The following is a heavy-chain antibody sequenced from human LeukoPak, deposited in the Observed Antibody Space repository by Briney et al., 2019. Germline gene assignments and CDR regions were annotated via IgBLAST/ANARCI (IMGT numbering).Heavy chain of an antibody. Sequence: ASETLSLTCTVSGGSISSGTYCWSWIRQPAGKGLEWIGRIYTSGSTNYNPSLKSRVTIPLDPAKNQFSLKLSSVTAADTAVYYCARDGSGWLNWFDPWGQGTLVTVSS. V-gene: IGHV4-61*02. D-gene: IGHD6-19*01. CDR2: IYTSGST. CDR1: GGSISSGTYC. J-gene: IGHJ5*02. CDR3: ARDGSGWLNWFDP.